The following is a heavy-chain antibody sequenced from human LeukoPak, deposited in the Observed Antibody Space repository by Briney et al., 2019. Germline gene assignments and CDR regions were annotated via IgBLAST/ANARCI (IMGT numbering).Heavy chain of an antibody. Sequence: SETLSLTCTVFGGSISNSNYYWGWIRQPPEKGLEWIGYIHYSGSTKYNPSLKSRVTISVDTSKNQFSLKLYSVTAADTAVYYCARDPSTSGWPYYFDYWGQGTLVTVSS. CDR3: ARDPSTSGWPYYFDY. CDR2: IHYSGST. J-gene: IGHJ4*02. CDR1: GGSISNSNYY. D-gene: IGHD6-19*01. V-gene: IGHV4-61*01.